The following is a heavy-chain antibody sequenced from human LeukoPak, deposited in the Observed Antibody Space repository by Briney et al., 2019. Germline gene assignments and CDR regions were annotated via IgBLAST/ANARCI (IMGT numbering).Heavy chain of an antibody. CDR1: GGSFSGYY. Sequence: SETLSLTCAVYGGSFSGYYWSWIRQPPGKGLEWIGSIYYGGSTYYKSSLKSRVTISVDTSKNQFSLKLSSVTAADTAVYYCGRGVTSAVGPKNWFDPWGQGTLVTVSS. J-gene: IGHJ5*02. CDR3: GRGVTSAVGPKNWFDP. D-gene: IGHD2-15*01. CDR2: IYYGGST. V-gene: IGHV4-34*01.